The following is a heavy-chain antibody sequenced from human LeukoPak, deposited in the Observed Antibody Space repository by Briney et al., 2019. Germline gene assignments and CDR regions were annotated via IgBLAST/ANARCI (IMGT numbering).Heavy chain of an antibody. D-gene: IGHD6-6*01. CDR2: INTDGSST. CDR3: ARVKLTAARHVWDPDAFDI. J-gene: IGHJ3*02. V-gene: IGHV3-74*01. Sequence: PGGSLRLSCAASGFTFSSYWMHWVRQAPGKGLVWVSRINTDGSSTSYADSVKGRFTISRDSAKNTLYLQMNSLRAEDTAVYYCARVKLTAARHVWDPDAFDIWGQGTMVTVSS. CDR1: GFTFSSYW.